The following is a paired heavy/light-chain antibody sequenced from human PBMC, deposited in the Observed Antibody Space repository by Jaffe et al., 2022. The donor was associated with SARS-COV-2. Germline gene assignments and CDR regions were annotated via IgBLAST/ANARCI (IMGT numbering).Light chain of an antibody. J-gene: IGKJ4*01. CDR2: AAS. CDR3: QQANSFPPLT. V-gene: IGKV1D-12*01. Sequence: DIQMTQSPSSVSASVGDRVTITCRASQGISSWLAWYQQKPGKAPKLLIYAASSLQSGVPSRFSGSGSGTDFTLTISSLQPEDFATYYCQQANSFPPLTFGGGTKVEIK. CDR1: QGISSW.
Heavy chain of an antibody. CDR1: GFTFSSYA. V-gene: IGHV3-23*01. J-gene: IGHJ6*02. CDR2: ISGSGGST. D-gene: IGHD2-15*01. CDR3: AKDRGYCSGGSCYSYYYYYGMDV. Sequence: EVQLLESGGGLVQPGGSLRLSCAASGFTFSSYAMSWVRQAPGKGLEWVSAISGSGGSTYYADSVKGRFTISRDNSKNTLYLQMNSLRAEDTAVYYCAKDRGYCSGGSCYSYYYYYGMDVWGQGTTVTVSS.